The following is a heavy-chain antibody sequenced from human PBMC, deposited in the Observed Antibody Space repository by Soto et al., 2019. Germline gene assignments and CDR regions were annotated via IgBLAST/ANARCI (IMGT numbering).Heavy chain of an antibody. D-gene: IGHD5-12*01. CDR1: GFTFSSYG. V-gene: IGHV3-30*18. CDR2: ISYDGSNK. Sequence: QVQLVESGGGVVQPGRSLRLSCAASGFTFSSYGMHWVRQAPGKGLVWVAVISYDGSNKYYADSVKGRFTISRDNSKNTLYLQMNSLRAEDTAVYYCAKDPGYSGYRQNWFDPWGQGTLVTVSS. J-gene: IGHJ5*02. CDR3: AKDPGYSGYRQNWFDP.